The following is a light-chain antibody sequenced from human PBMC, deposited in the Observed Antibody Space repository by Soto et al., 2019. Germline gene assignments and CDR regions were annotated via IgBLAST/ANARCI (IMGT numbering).Light chain of an antibody. J-gene: IGKJ5*01. V-gene: IGKV3-15*01. CDR2: GAS. CDR3: QQYNNWPPIT. Sequence: EMVMTQSPATLSVSPGERATLSCRASEGVSSNLAWYQQKPGQAPRLLIYGASTRATGIPARFSGSGSGTEFTLTISSLQSEDFAVYYCQQYNNWPPITFGQGTRLEIK. CDR1: EGVSSN.